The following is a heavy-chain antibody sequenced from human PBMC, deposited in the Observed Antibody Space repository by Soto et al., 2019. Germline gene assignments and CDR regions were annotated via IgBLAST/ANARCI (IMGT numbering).Heavy chain of an antibody. J-gene: IGHJ4*02. Sequence: QITLKESGPTLVKPTQTLTLTCTFSGFSLSTSGVGVGWIRQPPGKALEWLALIYWDDDKRYSPSLKSRLTXTXXXSXNPVVLTMTNMDPVDTATYYCAHRPSYCSGGSCYSGFDYWGQGTLVTXS. CDR1: GFSLSTSGVG. D-gene: IGHD2-15*01. CDR3: AHRPSYCSGGSCYSGFDY. V-gene: IGHV2-5*02. CDR2: IYWDDDK.